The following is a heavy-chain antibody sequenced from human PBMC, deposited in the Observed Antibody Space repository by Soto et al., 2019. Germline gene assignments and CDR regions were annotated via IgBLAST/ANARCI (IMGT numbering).Heavy chain of an antibody. J-gene: IGHJ4*02. CDR1: GYTFTSYY. V-gene: IGHV1-46*01. Sequence: QVQLVQSGAEVKKPGTSVKVSCKASGYTFTSYYMHWVRQAPGQGLEWMGIINPSGGSTSYAQKFQGRVTMTRDTSTSTVYMELSSLRSEDTAVYYCARFDSLYGYDYWGQGTLVSVSS. D-gene: IGHD5-18*01. CDR3: ARFDSLYGYDY. CDR2: INPSGGST.